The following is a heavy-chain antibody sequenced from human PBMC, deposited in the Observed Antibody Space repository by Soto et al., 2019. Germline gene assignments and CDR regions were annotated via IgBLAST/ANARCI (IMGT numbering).Heavy chain of an antibody. J-gene: IGHJ6*02. CDR1: GGSFSGYY. CDR3: ARGRGTVTTAIYGMDV. D-gene: IGHD4-17*01. V-gene: IGHV4-34*01. Sequence: LSLTCAVYGGSFSGYYWSWIRQPPGKGLEWIGEINHSGSTNYNPSLKSRVTISVDTSKNQFSLKLSSVTAADTAVYYCARGRGTVTTAIYGMDVWGQGTTVTVSS. CDR2: INHSGST.